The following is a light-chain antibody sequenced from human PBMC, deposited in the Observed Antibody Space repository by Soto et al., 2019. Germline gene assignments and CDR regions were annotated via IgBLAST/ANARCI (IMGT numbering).Light chain of an antibody. CDR3: QQYYSYPLT. Sequence: AIRMTQSPSSFSASTGDRVTITCRASQGISSYLAWYQQKPGKAPKLLIYAASTLQSGVPSRFSGSGSGTDVTLTIGCLQSEDFATYYCQQYYSYPLTFGQGTKVEIK. J-gene: IGKJ1*01. V-gene: IGKV1-8*01. CDR1: QGISSY. CDR2: AAS.